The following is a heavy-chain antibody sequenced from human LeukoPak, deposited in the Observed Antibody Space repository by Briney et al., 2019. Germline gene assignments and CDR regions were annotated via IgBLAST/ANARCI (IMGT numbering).Heavy chain of an antibody. J-gene: IGHJ4*02. CDR1: GGSISSYY. V-gene: IGHV4-4*07. D-gene: IGHD1-1*01. CDR3: TREAGNTQYFDY. CDR2: IYTSGST. Sequence: SETLSLTCTVSGGSISSYYWSWIRQPAGKGLEWIGRIYTSGSTNYNPSLKSRVTMSVDTSKNQFSLRLSSVTAADTAMYYCTREAGNTQYFDYWGQGTLVTVSS.